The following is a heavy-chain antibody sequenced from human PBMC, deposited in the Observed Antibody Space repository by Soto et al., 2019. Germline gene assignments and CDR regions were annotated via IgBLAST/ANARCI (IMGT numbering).Heavy chain of an antibody. CDR3: VRDLFRGHNGMDV. Sequence: QVELVQSGAEVKKPGASVKISCKASGYTFTTYFMHWVRQAPGQGLEWMGIINPTGGSTTYAEKFQGRVTMPRDTSTTTVYMELTSLRSDDTAVYYCVRDLFRGHNGMDVWGQGTTVTVTS. CDR2: INPTGGST. CDR1: GYTFTTYF. V-gene: IGHV1-46*01. J-gene: IGHJ6*02.